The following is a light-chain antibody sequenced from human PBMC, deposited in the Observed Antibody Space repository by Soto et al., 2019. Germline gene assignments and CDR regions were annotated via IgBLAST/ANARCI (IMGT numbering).Light chain of an antibody. CDR1: QDITNY. Sequence: DIQMTQSPSSLSASVGDRVTITCQASQDITNYLNWYQQKPGRAPQLLIYDASRLKTGVPSRFSGSGSGTEFTLTITRLQPDDFATYHCQQYNTLSLTFGGGTKVDIK. CDR2: DAS. CDR3: QQYNTLSLT. V-gene: IGKV1-33*01. J-gene: IGKJ4*01.